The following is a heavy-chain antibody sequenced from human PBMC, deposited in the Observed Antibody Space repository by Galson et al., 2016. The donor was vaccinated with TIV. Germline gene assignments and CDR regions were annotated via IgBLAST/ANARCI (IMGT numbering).Heavy chain of an antibody. J-gene: IGHJ5*02. CDR2: IGSSGSPI. D-gene: IGHD2-2*01. Sequence: LRLSCAASGFDFSGYYMSWVRQAPGKGLEWISYIGSSGSPIVYADSVKGRFTISRGNAKNSVYLQMNSLRVEDTAVYYCARERILLSAAVPRTNWFDPWGQGTLVTVSS. CDR1: GFDFSGYY. V-gene: IGHV3-11*01. CDR3: ARERILLSAAVPRTNWFDP.